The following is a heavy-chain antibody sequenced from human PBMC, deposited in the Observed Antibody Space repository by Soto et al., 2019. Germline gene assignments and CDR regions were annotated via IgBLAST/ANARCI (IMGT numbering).Heavy chain of an antibody. V-gene: IGHV3-53*04. J-gene: IGHJ3*02. CDR3: ARDGSGEPDIVVVDAFDI. D-gene: IGHD2-2*01. CDR2: IYSGGST. Sequence: GGSLRLSCAASGFTVSSNYMSWVRQAPGKGLEWVSVIYSGGSTYYADSVKGRFTISRHNSKNTLYLQMNSLRAEDTAVYYCARDGSGEPDIVVVDAFDIWGQGTMVTVSS. CDR1: GFTVSSNY.